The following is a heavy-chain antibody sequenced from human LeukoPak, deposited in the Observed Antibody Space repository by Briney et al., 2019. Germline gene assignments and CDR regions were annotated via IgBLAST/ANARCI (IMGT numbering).Heavy chain of an antibody. CDR1: AFTVSSSG. V-gene: IGHV3-30*18. CDR2: ISYDGSNK. Sequence: PGRSLTLSCAASAFTVSSSGTHWVRHAPGKGLGWVAVISYDGSNKYYGDSVKGRFTISRDNSKNTLYLQMNSLRAEDTAVYYGAKVGLALVVTATFDPWGQGTLVTVSS. J-gene: IGHJ5*02. CDR3: AKVGLALVVTATFDP. D-gene: IGHD2-21*02.